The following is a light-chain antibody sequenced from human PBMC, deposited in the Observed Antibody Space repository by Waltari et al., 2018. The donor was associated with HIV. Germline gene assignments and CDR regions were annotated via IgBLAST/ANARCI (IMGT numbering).Light chain of an antibody. Sequence: QSALTQPASVSGSPGQSITISCTGTSSDCGGYTFFSWYQQHPRKAPKLMIYDVSNRPSGVSNRFSGSKSGNTASLTISGLQAEDEADYYCSSYTSSSRDFGTGTKVTVL. CDR3: SSYTSSSRD. CDR2: DVS. J-gene: IGLJ1*01. CDR1: SSDCGGYTF. V-gene: IGLV2-14*03.